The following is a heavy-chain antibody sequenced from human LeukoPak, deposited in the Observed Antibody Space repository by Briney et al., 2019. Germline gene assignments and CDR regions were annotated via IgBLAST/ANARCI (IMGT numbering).Heavy chain of an antibody. Sequence: GRSLRLSCAASGFTFSSYGMHWVPQAPGKGLEWVSAISGSGGSTYYADSVKGRFTISRDNSKNTLYLQMNSLRAEDTAVYYCAKDYRYARGDYWGQGTLVTVSS. D-gene: IGHD3-10*01. CDR3: AKDYRYARGDY. CDR2: ISGSGGST. J-gene: IGHJ4*02. CDR1: GFTFSSYG. V-gene: IGHV3-23*01.